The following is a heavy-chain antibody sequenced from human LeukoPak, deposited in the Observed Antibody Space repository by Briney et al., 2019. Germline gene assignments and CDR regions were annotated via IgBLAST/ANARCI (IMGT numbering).Heavy chain of an antibody. CDR3: VRGRDYGDDGKTYYYYGMDV. J-gene: IGHJ6*02. CDR2: INHSGST. CDR1: GGSFSGYY. V-gene: IGHV4-34*01. Sequence: SETLSLTCAVYGGSFSGYYWSWIRQPPGKGLEWIGEINHSGSTNYNPSLKSRVTISVDTSKNQFSLKLSSVTAADTAVYYCVRGRDYGDDGKTYYYYGMDVWGQGTTVTVSS. D-gene: IGHD4-17*01.